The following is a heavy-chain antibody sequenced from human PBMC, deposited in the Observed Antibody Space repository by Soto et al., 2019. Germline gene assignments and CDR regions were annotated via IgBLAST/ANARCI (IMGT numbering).Heavy chain of an antibody. Sequence: GGSLSLSCAASGFTFSSYAMSWVRQAPGKGLEWVSAISGSGGSTYYADSVKGRFTISRDNSKNTLYLQMNSLRAEDTAVYYCAKGSATGARKVVVISFDYWGQGTLVTVYS. CDR1: GFTFSSYA. D-gene: IGHD3-22*01. J-gene: IGHJ4*02. V-gene: IGHV3-23*01. CDR2: ISGSGGST. CDR3: AKGSATGARKVVVISFDY.